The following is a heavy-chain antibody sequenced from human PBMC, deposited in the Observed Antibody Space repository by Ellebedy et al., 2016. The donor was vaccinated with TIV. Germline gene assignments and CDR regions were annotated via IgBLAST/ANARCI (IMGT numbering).Heavy chain of an antibody. J-gene: IGHJ6*02. Sequence: GESLKISCAASGFTFNSYAMSWVRQAPGKGLEWVSTISHTGSRTYYANSVEGRFIISRDNSKRTLYLQMNSLRAEDTAVYYCAKDKVFGDSKWEIDVWGQGITVTVSS. CDR3: AKDKVFGDSKWEIDV. D-gene: IGHD1-26*01. CDR2: ISHTGSRT. V-gene: IGHV3-23*01. CDR1: GFTFNSYA.